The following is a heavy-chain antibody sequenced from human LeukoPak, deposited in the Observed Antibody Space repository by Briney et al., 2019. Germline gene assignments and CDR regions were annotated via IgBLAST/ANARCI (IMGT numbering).Heavy chain of an antibody. CDR3: ARDPFTTGDY. V-gene: IGHV3-74*01. Sequence: GGSLRLSCAASGFTFSSYWMYWVRQAPGKGLVWVSRIGPDGRYTSYADSVKGRFSISRDNAKNTLNLQMNGLRGEDTAVYYCARDPFTTGDYWGQGTLVTVSS. D-gene: IGHD1-1*01. CDR2: IGPDGRYT. CDR1: GFTFSSYW. J-gene: IGHJ4*02.